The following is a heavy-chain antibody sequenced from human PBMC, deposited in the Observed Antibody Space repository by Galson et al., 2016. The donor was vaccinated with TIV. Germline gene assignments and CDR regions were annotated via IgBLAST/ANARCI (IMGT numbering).Heavy chain of an antibody. Sequence: SVKVSCKASGDTFSSLRIIWVRQAPGQGLEWMGRIIPLLERSNYAQNFQGRVTITADNSTSTTYMELSSLRSEDTAVYYCAREVARVDSVMLNAGAFAFWGQGTMVTVS. J-gene: IGHJ3*01. CDR1: GDTFSSLR. CDR3: AREVARVDSVMLNAGAFAF. CDR2: IIPLLERS. V-gene: IGHV1-69*04. D-gene: IGHD3-16*01.